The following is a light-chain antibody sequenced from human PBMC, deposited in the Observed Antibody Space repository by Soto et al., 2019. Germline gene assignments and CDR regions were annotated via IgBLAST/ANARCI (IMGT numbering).Light chain of an antibody. CDR2: EVS. CDR3: SLYTSSSTSWV. CDR1: SSDVGSYNR. J-gene: IGLJ3*02. Sequence: QSALTQPPSVSGSPGQSVTISCTGTSSDVGSYNRVSWYQQPPGTAPKLMIYEVSNRPSGVPDRCSGSKSGNTASLTISGLQAEDEADYYCSLYTSSSTSWVFGGGTKLTVL. V-gene: IGLV2-18*01.